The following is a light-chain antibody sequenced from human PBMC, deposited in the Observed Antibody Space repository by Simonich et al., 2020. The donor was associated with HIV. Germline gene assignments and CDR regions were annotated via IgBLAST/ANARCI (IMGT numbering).Light chain of an antibody. CDR3: QQYNSYGT. Sequence: DIQMTQSPSTLSASVGDRVTITCRASQSIRPWLAWYQQKPGKAPKLLIYKASRLESGGPSRFSGSGSGTEFTLTISSLQPDDFATYYCQQYNSYGTFGQGTKVEIK. V-gene: IGKV1-5*03. CDR2: KAS. CDR1: QSIRPW. J-gene: IGKJ1*01.